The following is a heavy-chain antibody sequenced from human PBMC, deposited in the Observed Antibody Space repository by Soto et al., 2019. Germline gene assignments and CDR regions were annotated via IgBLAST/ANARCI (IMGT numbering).Heavy chain of an antibody. CDR1: GFTFNTYW. D-gene: IGHD6-25*01. CDR2: IKEDGSDK. V-gene: IGHV3-7*01. CDR3: ARFKRGSSGDY. J-gene: IGHJ4*02. Sequence: EVQLVESGGYLVQPGGSLRLSCVASGFTFNTYWMSWVRQAPGKGLEWVANIKEDGSDKYYVDSVKGRFNISRDNAKNLLYLQMTSLGAGDTAMYYWARFKRGSSGDYWGQGTLVTVSS.